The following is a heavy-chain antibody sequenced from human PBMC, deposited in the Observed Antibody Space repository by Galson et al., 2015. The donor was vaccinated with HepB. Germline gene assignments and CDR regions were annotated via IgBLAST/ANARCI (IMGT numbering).Heavy chain of an antibody. D-gene: IGHD6-19*01. CDR3: TKNGALTGTLGFGMDV. CDR2: ISVSGAET. CDR1: GFTFSSFA. J-gene: IGHJ6*02. Sequence: SLRLSCAASGFTFSSFAMSWVRQAPGRGLEWVSSISVSGAETYFADSVQGRFTISRDNSKNTLYLRMDSLRVEDTAEYYCTKNGALTGTLGFGMDVWGQGTTVAVSS. V-gene: IGHV3-23*01.